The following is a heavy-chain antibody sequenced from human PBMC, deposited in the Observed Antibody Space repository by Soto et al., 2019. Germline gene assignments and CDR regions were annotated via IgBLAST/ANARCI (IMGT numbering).Heavy chain of an antibody. D-gene: IGHD2-2*03. J-gene: IGHJ6*02. CDR1: GGTFSSYA. Sequence: ASVKVSCKASGGTFSSYAISWVRQAPGQGLEWMGWIIPIFGTANYAQKFQGRVTITADKSTSTAYMELSSLRSEDTAVYYCARVRAGYCSSTTCYMRVPYYYYGMDVWGQGTTVTVSS. CDR3: ARVRAGYCSSTTCYMRVPYYYYGMDV. V-gene: IGHV1-69*06. CDR2: IIPIFGTA.